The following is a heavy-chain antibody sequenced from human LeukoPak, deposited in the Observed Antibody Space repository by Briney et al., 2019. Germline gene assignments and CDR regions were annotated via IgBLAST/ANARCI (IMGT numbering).Heavy chain of an antibody. CDR2: ISSSSSYI. CDR1: GFTFSSYS. D-gene: IGHD6-13*01. Sequence: GGSLRLSCAASGFTFSSYSMNWVRQAPGKGLEWVSSISSSSSYIYYADSVKGRFTISRDNAKNSLYLQMNSLRAEDTAAYYCARAAAAGTFDYWGQGTLVTVSS. J-gene: IGHJ4*02. V-gene: IGHV3-21*01. CDR3: ARAAAAGTFDY.